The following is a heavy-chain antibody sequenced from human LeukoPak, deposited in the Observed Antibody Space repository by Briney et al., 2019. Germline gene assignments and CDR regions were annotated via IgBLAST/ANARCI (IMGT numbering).Heavy chain of an antibody. D-gene: IGHD6-13*01. CDR3: ARDPPYSNSWPDAFDI. J-gene: IGHJ3*02. Sequence: GASVKVSCKASGYTFTTYGINWVRQAPGQGLEWMGWINTKTGKPTYAQGFTGRFVFSLDTSVSTAYLQISNLKADDTAVYYCARDPPYSNSWPDAFDIWGQGTIVTVSS. V-gene: IGHV7-4-1*02. CDR1: GYTFTTYG. CDR2: INTKTGKP.